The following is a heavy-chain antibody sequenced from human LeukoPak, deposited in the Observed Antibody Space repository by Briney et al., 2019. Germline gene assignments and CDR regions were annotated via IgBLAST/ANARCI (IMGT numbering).Heavy chain of an antibody. CDR3: ARRNPPHFDY. V-gene: IGHV4-34*01. J-gene: IGHJ4*02. CDR1: GGSFSGFY. CDR2: INHSGST. Sequence: SSETLSLTCAVYGGSFSGFYWSWIRPPPGKGLEWIGEINHSGSTNYNPSLKSRVTISVDTSKNQFSLKLSSVTAADTAVYYCARRNPPHFDYWGQGTLVTVSS.